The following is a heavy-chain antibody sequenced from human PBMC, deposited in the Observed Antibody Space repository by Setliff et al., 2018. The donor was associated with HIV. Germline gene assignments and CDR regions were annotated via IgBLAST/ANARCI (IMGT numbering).Heavy chain of an antibody. CDR3: ARLRLYNSALDY. D-gene: IGHD6-25*01. Sequence: GGSLRLSCAASGFTVSSYYMSWVRQAPGKGPEWVSTIYSDGSTYHADSVRGRFTLSRDNSENALYLQMNSLRPEDTAVYYCARLRLYNSALDYWGQGTLVTVSS. CDR2: IYSDGST. V-gene: IGHV3-66*02. CDR1: GFTVSSYY. J-gene: IGHJ4*02.